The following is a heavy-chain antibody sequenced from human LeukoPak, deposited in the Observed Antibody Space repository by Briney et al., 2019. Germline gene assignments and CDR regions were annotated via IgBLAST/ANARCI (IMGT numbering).Heavy chain of an antibody. V-gene: IGHV1-69*06. CDR1: GGTFKSYA. CDR2: IILMFGTA. D-gene: IGHD3/OR15-3a*01. Sequence: SVKVSCKASGGTFKSYAITWVRPAPGQGLEWMGQIILMFGTAEYAQRFQGRVTIVADKSTTTVHMELSSLRSEDTAVYYCARGLDPFAHNPFDIWGQGTMVTVSS. J-gene: IGHJ3*02. CDR3: ARGLDPFAHNPFDI.